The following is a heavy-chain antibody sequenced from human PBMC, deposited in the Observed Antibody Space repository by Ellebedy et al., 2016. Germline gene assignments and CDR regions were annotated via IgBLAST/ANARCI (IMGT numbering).Heavy chain of an antibody. V-gene: IGHV4-59*01. CDR3: AKNNISIFGGTDAFDM. D-gene: IGHD3-3*01. J-gene: IGHJ3*02. Sequence: SETLSLTCSVSGGSSTNYCWNWIRQSPGKGLQWLGTIFNSGSTTYNQYLKSRVTISLESSKRQFSLNLSSVTAADTAVYYCAKNNISIFGGTDAFDMWGQGTIVTVSS. CDR2: IFNSGST. CDR1: GGSSTNYC.